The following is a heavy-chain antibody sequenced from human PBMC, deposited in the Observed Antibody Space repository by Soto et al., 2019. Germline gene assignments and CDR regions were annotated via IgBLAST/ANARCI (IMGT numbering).Heavy chain of an antibody. CDR3: ARALGRRITIFGVVIIGGFDP. CDR1: GGCFSGYY. D-gene: IGHD3-3*01. V-gene: IGHV4-34*01. J-gene: IGHJ5*02. CDR2: INHSGST. Sequence: PXASLSLTCAVCGGCFSGYYWSWIRQPPGKGLEWIGEINHSGSTNYNPSLKSRVTISVDTSKNQFSLKLSSVTAADTAVYYCARALGRRITIFGVVIIGGFDPWGQGTLVTVSS.